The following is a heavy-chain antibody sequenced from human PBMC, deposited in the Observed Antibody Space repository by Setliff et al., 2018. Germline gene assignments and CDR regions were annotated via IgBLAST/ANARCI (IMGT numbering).Heavy chain of an antibody. CDR1: GGSISSGSYY. Sequence: PSETLSLTCTVSGGSISSGSYYWSWIRQHAGKGLEWIGHIYTSGSTNYNPSLKSRVTISVDTSKNQFSLKLSSVTAADTAVYYCARSREENFWSGDYYYYGMDVWGQGTTVTVSS. V-gene: IGHV4-61*09. CDR3: ARSREENFWSGDYYYYGMDV. D-gene: IGHD3-3*01. J-gene: IGHJ6*02. CDR2: IYTSGST.